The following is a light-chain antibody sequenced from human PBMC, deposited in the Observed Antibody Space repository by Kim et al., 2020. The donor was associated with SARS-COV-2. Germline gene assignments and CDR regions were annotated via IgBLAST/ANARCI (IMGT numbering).Light chain of an antibody. V-gene: IGKV3-20*01. Sequence: LSPGERAALSCRASQSVSSCYLAWYQQNPGQAPRLLIYGASSRATGIPDRFSGSGSGTDFTLTISRLEPEDFAVYYCQQYGSSPLFGPGTKVDIK. CDR1: QSVSSCY. J-gene: IGKJ3*01. CDR2: GAS. CDR3: QQYGSSPL.